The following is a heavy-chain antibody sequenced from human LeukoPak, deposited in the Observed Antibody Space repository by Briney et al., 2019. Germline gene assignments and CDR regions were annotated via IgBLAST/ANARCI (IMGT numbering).Heavy chain of an antibody. CDR2: ISGSGGST. V-gene: IGHV3-23*01. CDR3: AKTTGNYYKYFDD. Sequence: PGGSLRLSCAASGFTFSNYAMSWVRQAPGKGLEWVSSISGSGGSTYYADSVRGRFTISRDNSKNTLYVQMNSLRAEDTAVYFCAKTTGNYYKYFDDWGQGTLVTVSS. CDR1: GFTFSNYA. J-gene: IGHJ4*02. D-gene: IGHD3-22*01.